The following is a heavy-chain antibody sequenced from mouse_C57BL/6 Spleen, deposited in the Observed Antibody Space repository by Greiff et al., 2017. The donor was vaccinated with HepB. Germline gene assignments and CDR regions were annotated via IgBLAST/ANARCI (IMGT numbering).Heavy chain of an antibody. CDR1: GYAFSSYW. J-gene: IGHJ2*01. D-gene: IGHD1-1*01. Sequence: QVQLKQSGAELVKPGASVKISCKASGYAFSSYWMNWVKQRPGKGLEWIGQIYPGDGDTNYNGKFKGKATLTADKSSSTAYMQLSSLTSEDSAVYFCARFITTVVAPYYFDYWGQGTTLTVSS. CDR3: ARFITTVVAPYYFDY. V-gene: IGHV1-80*01. CDR2: IYPGDGDT.